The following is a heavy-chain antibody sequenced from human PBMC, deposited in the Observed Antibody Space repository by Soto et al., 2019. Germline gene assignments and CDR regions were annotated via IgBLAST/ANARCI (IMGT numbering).Heavy chain of an antibody. V-gene: IGHV3-30*03. CDR3: VSGEGRNGNDTRFDY. D-gene: IGHD5-12*01. CDR2: ISYNGIDK. CDR1: GVTFTNHG. J-gene: IGHJ4*02. Sequence: QMQLVESGGGVVQPRMSLRLSCAVSGVTFTNHGIHWVRQAPVKGLEWVADISYNGIDKWYPDSVKGRFTISRDNFGDTAYLQMTGLRPEDTAVYYCVSGEGRNGNDTRFDYWGQGTLVTVSS.